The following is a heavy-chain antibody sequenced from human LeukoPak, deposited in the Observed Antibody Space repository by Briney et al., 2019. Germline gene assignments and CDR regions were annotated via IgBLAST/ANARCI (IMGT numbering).Heavy chain of an antibody. CDR3: ARVLRYFDWSPGYMDV. D-gene: IGHD3-9*01. CDR1: GYSISSGYY. CDR2: IYHSGST. Sequence: SETLSLTCAVSGYSISSGYYWGWIRQAPGKGLEWIGSIYHSGSTYYNPSLKSRVTISVDTSKNQFSLKLSSVTAADTAVYYCARVLRYFDWSPGYMDVWGKGTTVTVSS. V-gene: IGHV4-38-2*01. J-gene: IGHJ6*03.